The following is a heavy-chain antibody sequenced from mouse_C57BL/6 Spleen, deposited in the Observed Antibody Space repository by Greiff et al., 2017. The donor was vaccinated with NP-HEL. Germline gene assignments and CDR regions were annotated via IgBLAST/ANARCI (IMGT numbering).Heavy chain of an antibody. CDR1: GYAFSSSW. V-gene: IGHV1-82*01. Sequence: QVQLKQSGPELVKPGASVKISCKASGYAFSSSWMNWVKQRPGKGLEWIGRIYPGDGDTNYNGKFKGKATLTADKSSSTAYMQLSSLTSEDSAVYFCAGDYYGSSYLGYFDVWGTGTTVTVSS. J-gene: IGHJ1*03. CDR2: IYPGDGDT. D-gene: IGHD1-1*01. CDR3: AGDYYGSSYLGYFDV.